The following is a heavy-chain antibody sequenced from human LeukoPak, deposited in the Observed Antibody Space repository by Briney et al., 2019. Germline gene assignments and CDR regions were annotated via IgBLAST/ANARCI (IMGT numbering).Heavy chain of an antibody. CDR1: GGTFSSYT. Sequence: SVKVSCKASGGTFSSYTISWVRQAPGQGLEWMGRIIPILGIANYAQKFQGRVTITADKSTGTAYMELSSLRSEDTAVYYCARDAPLYCSSTSCYTFDYWGQGTLVTVSS. J-gene: IGHJ4*02. CDR3: ARDAPLYCSSTSCYTFDY. D-gene: IGHD2-2*02. CDR2: IIPILGIA. V-gene: IGHV1-69*04.